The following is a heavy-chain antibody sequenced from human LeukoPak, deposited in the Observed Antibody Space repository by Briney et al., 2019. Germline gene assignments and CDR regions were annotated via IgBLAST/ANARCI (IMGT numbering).Heavy chain of an antibody. J-gene: IGHJ4*02. CDR1: AFTFSDYY. Sequence: GGSVTLSCAASAFTFSDYYMRWMPQARGRGGEGGSYICSSSSHTNDADSVKGRSTTSRHTPKNSLYLQMNSLRADDTAVYYCARGMARGVAAPFDYWGQGTLVTVSS. CDR2: ICSSSSHT. D-gene: IGHD3-10*01. CDR3: ARGMARGVAAPFDY. V-gene: IGHV3-11*05.